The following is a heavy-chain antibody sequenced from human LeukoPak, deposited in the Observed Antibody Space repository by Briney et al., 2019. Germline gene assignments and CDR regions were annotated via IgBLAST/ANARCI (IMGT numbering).Heavy chain of an antibody. CDR1: GFTFSSYW. Sequence: GGSLRLSCAASGFTFSSYWMHWVRQAPGKGLVWVSRINSDGSSTSYADSVKGRFTISRDNAKNTLYLRMNSLRAEDTAVYYCARAYDFWDPYYGMDVWGQGTTVTVSS. D-gene: IGHD3-3*01. CDR3: ARAYDFWDPYYGMDV. V-gene: IGHV3-74*01. J-gene: IGHJ6*02. CDR2: INSDGSST.